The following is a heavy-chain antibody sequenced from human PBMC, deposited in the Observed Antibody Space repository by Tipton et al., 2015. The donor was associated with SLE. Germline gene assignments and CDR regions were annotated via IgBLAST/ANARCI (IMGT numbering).Heavy chain of an antibody. J-gene: IGHJ3*02. D-gene: IGHD6-13*01. CDR3: ARGGGQQGRAFDI. V-gene: IGHV4-34*01. CDR2: INHSGST. Sequence: TLSLTCAVYGGSFSGYYWSWIRQPPGKGLEWIGEINHSGSTNYNPSLKSRVTISVDTSKNQFSLKLSSVTAVDTAVYYCARGGGQQGRAFDIWGQGTMVTVSS. CDR1: GGSFSGYY.